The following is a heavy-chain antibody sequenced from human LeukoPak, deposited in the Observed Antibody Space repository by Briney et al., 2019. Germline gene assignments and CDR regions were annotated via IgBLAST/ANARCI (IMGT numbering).Heavy chain of an antibody. D-gene: IGHD2-15*01. CDR2: IRYDGSNK. J-gene: IGHJ4*02. CDR3: AKDMDIVVVVAATLFDY. Sequence: PGGSLRLSCAASGFTFSSYSMHWVRQAPGKGLEWVAFIRYDGSNKYYADSVKGRFTISRDNSKNTLYLQMNSLRAEDTAVYYCAKDMDIVVVVAATLFDYWGQGTLVTVSS. V-gene: IGHV3-30*02. CDR1: GFTFSSYS.